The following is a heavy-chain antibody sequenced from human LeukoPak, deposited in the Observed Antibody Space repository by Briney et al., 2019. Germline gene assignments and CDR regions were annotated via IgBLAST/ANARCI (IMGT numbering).Heavy chain of an antibody. D-gene: IGHD3-10*01. CDR1: GFTFSSYS. V-gene: IGHV3-21*01. CDR2: ISSSSSYI. Sequence: KPGGSLRLSCAASGFTFSSYSMNWVRQAPGKGLEWVSSISSSSSYIYYADSVKGRFTISRDNAKNSLYLQMNSLRAEDTAVYYCAREGSGVWFGGKRDAFDIWGQGTMVTVSS. J-gene: IGHJ3*02. CDR3: AREGSGVWFGGKRDAFDI.